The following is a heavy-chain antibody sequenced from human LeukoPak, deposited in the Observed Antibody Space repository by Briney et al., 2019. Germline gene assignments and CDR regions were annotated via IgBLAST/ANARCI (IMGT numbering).Heavy chain of an antibody. J-gene: IGHJ4*02. CDR1: GGSLRSSSYY. D-gene: IGHD1-1*01. CDR2: IYYSGST. V-gene: IGHV4-39*01. CDR3: ARHATLDYFDY. Sequence: WDPLSLTCSVSGGSLRSSSYYWGWIRQPPGKGLEWFGSIYYSGSTYYNPSLKSRVTISVDTSKNQFSLKLSSVTAADTAVYYCARHATLDYFDYWGQGTLVTVSS.